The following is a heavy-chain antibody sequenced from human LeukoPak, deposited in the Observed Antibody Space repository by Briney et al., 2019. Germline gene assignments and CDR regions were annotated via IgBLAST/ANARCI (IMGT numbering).Heavy chain of an antibody. J-gene: IGHJ4*02. V-gene: IGHV3-53*01. D-gene: IGHD4/OR15-4a*01. CDR3: ARRAGAYSHPYDY. CDR2: IYSDNT. Sequence: GGSLRLSCTVSGFTVSSNPMSWVRQAPGKGLEWVSFIYSDNTHYSDSVKGRFTISRDNSKNTLYLQMNSLRAEDTAVHYCARRAGAYSHPYDYWGQGTLVTVSS. CDR1: GFTVSSNP.